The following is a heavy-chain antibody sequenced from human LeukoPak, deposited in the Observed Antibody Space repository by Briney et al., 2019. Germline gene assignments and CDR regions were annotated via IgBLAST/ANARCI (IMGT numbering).Heavy chain of an antibody. J-gene: IGHJ4*02. D-gene: IGHD5-18*01. CDR3: ARGELWSSFDY. Sequence: HPGGSLRLSCAASGFTFSSYAMHWVRQAPGKGLEWVAVISYDGSNKYYADSVKGRFTISRDNSKNTLYLQMNSLRAEDTAVYYCARGELWSSFDYWGQGALVTVSS. CDR1: GFTFSSYA. CDR2: ISYDGSNK. V-gene: IGHV3-30-3*01.